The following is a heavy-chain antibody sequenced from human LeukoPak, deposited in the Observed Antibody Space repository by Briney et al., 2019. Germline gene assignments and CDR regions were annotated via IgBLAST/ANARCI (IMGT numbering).Heavy chain of an antibody. CDR1: GVTFSDYY. CDR2: ISKSGSPI. Sequence: GGSLRLSCAASGVTFSDYYWSWIRQAPGKGLEWISHISKSGSPIYYADSVKGRFTISRDNAKNSLYLQMNSLRAEDTAVYYCQGTEGVTTSDAFDVWGQGTMVTVSS. CDR3: QGTEGVTTSDAFDV. V-gene: IGHV3-11*04. D-gene: IGHD4-11*01. J-gene: IGHJ3*01.